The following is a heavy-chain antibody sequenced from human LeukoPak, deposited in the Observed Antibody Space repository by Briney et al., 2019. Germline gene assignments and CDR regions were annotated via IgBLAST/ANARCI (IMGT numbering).Heavy chain of an antibody. CDR3: ASGRGGYGDYQFDP. Sequence: GGSLRLSCVACGFTFSDYYISWIRQAPGKGLEWVSYISSSGSTIYYADSVKGRFTIARDNAKNSLYLQMNSLRAEDTAVYYCASGRGGYGDYQFDPWGQGTLVTVSS. CDR2: ISSSGSTI. D-gene: IGHD4-17*01. V-gene: IGHV3-11*01. J-gene: IGHJ5*02. CDR1: GFTFSDYY.